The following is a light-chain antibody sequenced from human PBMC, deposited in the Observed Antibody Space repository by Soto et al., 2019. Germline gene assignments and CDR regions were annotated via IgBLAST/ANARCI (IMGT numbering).Light chain of an antibody. Sequence: DIQMTQSPSTLSASVGDRVTITCRASQSISSWLAWYQQKPGKAHKLLIYDASSLESGVQSRFSGSGSGTEFTLTIRSLQPDDFATYYCKQYNSYSRTVGQGTKVDIK. J-gene: IGKJ1*01. CDR2: DAS. V-gene: IGKV1-5*01. CDR1: QSISSW. CDR3: KQYNSYSRT.